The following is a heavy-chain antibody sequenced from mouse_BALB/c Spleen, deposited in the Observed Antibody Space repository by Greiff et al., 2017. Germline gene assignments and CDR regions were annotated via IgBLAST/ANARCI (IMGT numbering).Heavy chain of an antibody. Sequence: ESGPGILQPSQTLSLTCSFSGFSLSTYGIGVGWIRQPSGKGLEWLAHIWWNDNKYYNTALKSRLTISKDTSNNQVFLKIASVDTADTATYYCARIRGNYVWFAYWGQGTLVTVSA. V-gene: IGHV8-11*01. CDR2: IWWNDNK. CDR3: ARIRGNYVWFAY. J-gene: IGHJ3*01. D-gene: IGHD2-1*01. CDR1: GFSLSTYGIG.